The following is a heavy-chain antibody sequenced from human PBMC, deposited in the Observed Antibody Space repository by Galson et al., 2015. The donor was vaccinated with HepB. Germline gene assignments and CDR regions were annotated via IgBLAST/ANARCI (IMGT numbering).Heavy chain of an antibody. CDR1: GGTFSSYA. D-gene: IGHD5-24*01. Sequence: SVKVSCKASGGTFSSYAISWVRQAPGQGLEWMGGIIPIFGTANYAQKFQGRVTITADESTSTAYMELSSLRSEDTAVYYCARGVLGWLQLGYSYYYYYGMDVWGQGTTVTVSS. CDR2: IIPIFGTA. J-gene: IGHJ6*02. CDR3: ARGVLGWLQLGYSYYYYYGMDV. V-gene: IGHV1-69*13.